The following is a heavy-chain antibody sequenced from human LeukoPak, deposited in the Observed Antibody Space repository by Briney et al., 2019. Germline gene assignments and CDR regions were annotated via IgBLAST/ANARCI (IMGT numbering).Heavy chain of an antibody. D-gene: IGHD3-3*01. CDR2: IYPGDSDP. V-gene: IGHV5-51*01. CDR1: GYSFTSYW. Sequence: GESLKIPCKGSGYSFTSYWLGWVRQTPGKGLEWVGIIYPGDSDPRYSPSFRGQVTISADKSISTAYLQWSSLKASDTAMYYCARLGTYYDFWSGYYTGHLDYWGQGTLVTVSS. J-gene: IGHJ4*02. CDR3: ARLGTYYDFWSGYYTGHLDY.